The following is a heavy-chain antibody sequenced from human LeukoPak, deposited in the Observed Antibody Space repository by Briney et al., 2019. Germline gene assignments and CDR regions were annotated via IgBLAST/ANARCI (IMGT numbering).Heavy chain of an antibody. Sequence: GASVKVSCKASGYTFTSYGISWVRQAPGQGLEWMGWISAYNGNTNYAQKSQGRVTMTTDTSTSTAYMELRSLRSDDTAVYYCARDQWGYCSSTSCPQGYWGQGTLVTVSS. CDR2: ISAYNGNT. V-gene: IGHV1-18*01. CDR1: GYTFTSYG. D-gene: IGHD2-2*01. CDR3: ARDQWGYCSSTSCPQGY. J-gene: IGHJ4*02.